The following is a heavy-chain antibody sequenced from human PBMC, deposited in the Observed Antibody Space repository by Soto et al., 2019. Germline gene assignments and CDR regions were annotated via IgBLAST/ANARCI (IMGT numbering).Heavy chain of an antibody. D-gene: IGHD6-13*01. CDR1: GFTFDDYA. V-gene: IGHV3-9*01. CDR3: AKVSLGAAAGYYFDY. Sequence: GGSLRLSCAASGFTFDDYAMHWVRQAPGKGLEWVSGISWNSGSIGYADSVKGRFTISRDNAKNSLYLQMNSLRAEDTALYYCAKVSLGAAAGYYFDYWGQGTLVTVSS. CDR2: ISWNSGSI. J-gene: IGHJ4*02.